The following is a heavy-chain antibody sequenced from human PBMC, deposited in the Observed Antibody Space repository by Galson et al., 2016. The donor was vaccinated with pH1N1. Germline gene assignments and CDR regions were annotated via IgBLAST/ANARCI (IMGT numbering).Heavy chain of an antibody. V-gene: IGHV4-61*01. CDR2: SFYSGTT. D-gene: IGHD3-3*01. J-gene: IGHJ4*02. CDR1: GGSVSSGHYY. CDR3: ARERPYDFWVGYFDS. Sequence: ETLSLTCNVSGGSVSSGHYYWSWIRQFPGKGLEWIGYSFYSGTTKYNPSLENRVVISLDTSKNQCTLKLTSVSAADTAVYYCARERPYDFWVGYFDSWGQGILVTVSS.